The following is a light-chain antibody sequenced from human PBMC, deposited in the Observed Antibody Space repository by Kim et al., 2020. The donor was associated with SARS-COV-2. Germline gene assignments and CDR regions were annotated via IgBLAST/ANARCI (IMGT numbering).Light chain of an antibody. J-gene: IGLJ2*01. CDR2: EVD. Sequence: QSVLTQPASVSGSPGQSITISCTGTSSDVGDYNLVSWYQQHPGGVPKLLIYEVDRRPSGVSHRFSGSKSGNMASLTISGLQSEDEADYYCCSYARSDIVVFGGGTQLTGL. CDR3: CSYARSDIVV. CDR1: SSDVGDYNL. V-gene: IGLV2-23*02.